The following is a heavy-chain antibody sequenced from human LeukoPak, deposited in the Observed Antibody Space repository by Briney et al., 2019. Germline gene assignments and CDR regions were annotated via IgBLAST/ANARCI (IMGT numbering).Heavy chain of an antibody. CDR3: ARVLCSGGTCLDAFDI. D-gene: IGHD2-15*01. Sequence: KPGGSLRLSCAASGFTFSDYYMSWIRQAPGKGLEWVSYISSISSYTNYADSVKGRVTISRDNSKNTLYLQMNSLRAEDTAVYYCARVLCSGGTCLDAFDIWGQGTMVTVSS. V-gene: IGHV3-11*06. CDR1: GFTFSDYY. J-gene: IGHJ3*02. CDR2: ISSISSYT.